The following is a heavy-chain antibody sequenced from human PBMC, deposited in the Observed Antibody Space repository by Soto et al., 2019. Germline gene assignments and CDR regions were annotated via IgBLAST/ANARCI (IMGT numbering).Heavy chain of an antibody. Sequence: PVGSLRLSCAASGFTFSSYGMHWVRQAPGKGLEWVAVISYDGSNKYYADSVKGRFTISRDNSKNTLYLQMNSLRAEDTAVYYCAKAFGRSSSWYLRIDYWGQGTLVTVSS. CDR2: ISYDGSNK. CDR1: GFTFSSYG. J-gene: IGHJ4*02. CDR3: AKAFGRSSSWYLRIDY. V-gene: IGHV3-30*18. D-gene: IGHD6-13*01.